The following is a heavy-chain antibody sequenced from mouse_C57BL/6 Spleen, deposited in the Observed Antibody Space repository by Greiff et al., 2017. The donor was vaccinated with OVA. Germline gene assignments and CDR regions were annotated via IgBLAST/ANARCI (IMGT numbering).Heavy chain of an antibody. V-gene: IGHV6-3*01. CDR1: GFTFSNYW. Sequence: EVQLQQSGGGLVQPGGSMKLSCVASGFTFSNYWMNWVRQSPEKGLEWVAQIRLKSDNYATHYAESVKGRFTISRDDSKSSVYLQMNNLRAEDTGIYYCTGGDGYYVPYFDYWGQGTTLTVSS. J-gene: IGHJ2*01. CDR2: IRLKSDNYAT. D-gene: IGHD2-3*01. CDR3: TGGDGYYVPYFDY.